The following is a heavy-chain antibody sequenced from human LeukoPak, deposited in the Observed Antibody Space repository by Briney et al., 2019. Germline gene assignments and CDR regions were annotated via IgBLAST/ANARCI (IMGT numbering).Heavy chain of an antibody. Sequence: ASVKVSCKASGYTFTSDGISWVRQAPGQGLEWMGWIRTNDGATNYASKLQGRVTVTTDTSTSTAYMELRSLRSDDTAVYYCARDFMAAGDYFDYWGQGTLVTVSS. CDR3: ARDFMAAGDYFDY. CDR1: GYTFTSDG. D-gene: IGHD6-19*01. V-gene: IGHV1-18*01. CDR2: IRTNDGAT. J-gene: IGHJ4*02.